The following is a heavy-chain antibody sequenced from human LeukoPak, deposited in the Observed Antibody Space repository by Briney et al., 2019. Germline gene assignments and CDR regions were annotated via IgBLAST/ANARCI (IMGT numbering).Heavy chain of an antibody. J-gene: IGHJ4*02. CDR3: ARLDSSGWFGGSYFDY. CDR2: IYPGDSDT. CDR1: GYSFTTYW. Sequence: GESLKISCKGSGYSFTTYWIGWVRQMPGKGLEWMGIIYPGDSDTRYGPSFQGQVTISADKSISTAYLQWSSLKASDTAMYYCARLDSSGWFGGSYFDYWGQGTLVTVSS. D-gene: IGHD6-19*01. V-gene: IGHV5-51*01.